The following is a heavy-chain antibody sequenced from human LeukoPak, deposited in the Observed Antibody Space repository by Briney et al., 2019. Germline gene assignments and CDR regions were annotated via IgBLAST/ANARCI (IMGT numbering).Heavy chain of an antibody. CDR3: ARHYYNDNTLLDF. CDR1: GYSFTTYW. CDR2: IHPSDSDT. V-gene: IGHV5-10-1*01. Sequence: GESLKISFKGSGYSFTTYWISWVRQMPGEGPEWMGRIHPSDSDTNYSPSFQGHVTFSTDKSISTAYLQWTSLKASDTAIYFCARHYYNDNTLLDFWGQGTLLTLSS. J-gene: IGHJ4*02. D-gene: IGHD3-22*01.